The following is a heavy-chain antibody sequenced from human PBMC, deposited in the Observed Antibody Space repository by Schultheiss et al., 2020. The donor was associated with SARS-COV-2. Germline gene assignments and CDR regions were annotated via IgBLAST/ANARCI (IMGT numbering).Heavy chain of an antibody. J-gene: IGHJ6*02. CDR3: AREGGYGFTWGYYYYYGMDV. Sequence: SETLSLTCTVSGGSISSGNYYWSWIRQPPGKGLEWIGYIYYSGSTYYNPSLKSRVTISVDTSKNQFSLKLSSVTAADTAVYYCAREGGYGFTWGYYYYYGMDVWGQGTTVTVSS. CDR2: IYYSGST. CDR1: GGSISSGNYY. V-gene: IGHV4-30-4*01. D-gene: IGHD4-17*01.